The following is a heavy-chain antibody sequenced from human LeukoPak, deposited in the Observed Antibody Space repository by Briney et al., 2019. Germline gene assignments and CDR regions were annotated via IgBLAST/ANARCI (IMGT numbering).Heavy chain of an antibody. CDR2: IISSSSYI. J-gene: IGHJ3*02. CDR3: ARGRAHDAFDI. Sequence: GGSLRLSCAASGFTFSSYSMNWVRQAPAKGLEWVSSIISSSSYIYYADSVKGRFTVSRDNAKNSLYLQMNSLRAEDTAVYYCARGRAHDAFDIWGQGTMVTVSS. CDR1: GFTFSSYS. V-gene: IGHV3-21*01.